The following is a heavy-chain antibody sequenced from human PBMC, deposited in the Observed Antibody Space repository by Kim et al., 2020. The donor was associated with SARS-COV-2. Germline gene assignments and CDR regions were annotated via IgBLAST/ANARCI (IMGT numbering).Heavy chain of an antibody. V-gene: IGHV4-31*03. Sequence: SETLSLTCTVSGGSISSGGYYWSWIRQHPGKGLEWIGYIYYSGSTYYNPSLKSRVTISVDTSKNQFSLKLSSVTAADTAVYYCARHLAGGTTPFQHWGQGTLVTVSS. D-gene: IGHD2-15*01. J-gene: IGHJ1*01. CDR3: ARHLAGGTTPFQH. CDR1: GGSISSGGYY. CDR2: IYYSGST.